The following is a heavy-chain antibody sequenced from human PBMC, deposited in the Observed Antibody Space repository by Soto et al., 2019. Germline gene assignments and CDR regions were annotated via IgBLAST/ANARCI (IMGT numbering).Heavy chain of an antibody. D-gene: IGHD4-17*01. CDR3: ARHAVDYGGLVWFDP. CDR1: GGSISSSSYY. V-gene: IGHV4-39*01. Sequence: PSETLSLTCTVSGGSISSSSYYWGWIRQPPGKGLEWIGSIYYSGSTYYNPSLKSRVTISVDTSKNQFSLKLSSVTAADTAVYYCARHAVDYGGLVWFDPWGQGTLVIVSS. CDR2: IYYSGST. J-gene: IGHJ5*02.